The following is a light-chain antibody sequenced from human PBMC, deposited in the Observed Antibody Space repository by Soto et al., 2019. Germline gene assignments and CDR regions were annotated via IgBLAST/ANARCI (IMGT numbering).Light chain of an antibody. CDR1: QSISSW. V-gene: IGKV1-5*03. CDR2: LGS. Sequence: DIQMTQSPSTLSASLGDRVTITCRASQSISSWLAWYQQKPGQSPQLLIYLGSSRASGVPDRFSGSGSGTDFTLKISRVEPEDVGLYYCMQALQMPFTFGPGTKVDIK. CDR3: MQALQMPFT. J-gene: IGKJ3*01.